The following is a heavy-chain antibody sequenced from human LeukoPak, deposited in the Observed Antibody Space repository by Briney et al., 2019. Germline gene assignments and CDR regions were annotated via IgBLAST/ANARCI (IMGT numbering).Heavy chain of an antibody. Sequence: PSETLSLTCTVSGGSVSSGIYYWSWIRQPAGKGLEWIGRMFTPGTINYNPSLKSRVTISLDTSKNQFSLNLSSVTAADTAVYYCTRSPTKRIPEDYWGQGTLVTVSS. D-gene: IGHD2-21*01. CDR3: TRSPTKRIPEDY. CDR1: GGSVSSGIYY. J-gene: IGHJ4*02. CDR2: MFTPGTI. V-gene: IGHV4-61*02.